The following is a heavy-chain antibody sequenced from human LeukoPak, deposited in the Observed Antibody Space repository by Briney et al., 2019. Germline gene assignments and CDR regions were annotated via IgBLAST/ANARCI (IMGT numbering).Heavy chain of an antibody. J-gene: IGHJ3*02. CDR1: GYSFTSYW. V-gene: IGHV5-10-1*01. CDR3: AGTGVTGTTSPNAFDI. CDR2: IDPSDSYT. Sequence: GESLKISCKGSGYSFTSYWISWVRQMPGKGLEWMGRIDPSDSYTNYSPSFQGHVTISADKSISTAYLQWSSLKASDTAMYYCAGTGVTGTTSPNAFDIWGQGTMVTVSS. D-gene: IGHD1-1*01.